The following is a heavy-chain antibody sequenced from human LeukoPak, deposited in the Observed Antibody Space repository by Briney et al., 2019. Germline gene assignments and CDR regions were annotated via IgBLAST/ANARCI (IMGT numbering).Heavy chain of an antibody. CDR2: IYYTGKN. D-gene: IGHD2-2*01. CDR3: AARGYIVVVPAAKGGGPDNSYYYMDV. V-gene: IGHV4-38-2*01. Sequence: GTLRLSCAASGFTFSSYGMNWVRQAPGKGLEWIGSIYYTGKNYYKASLKSGVTISIHTSKNQTSLRLTSVTAAHTAVYYCAARGYIVVVPAAKGGGPDNSYYYMDVWGKGTTVTISS. CDR1: GFTFSSYG. J-gene: IGHJ6*03.